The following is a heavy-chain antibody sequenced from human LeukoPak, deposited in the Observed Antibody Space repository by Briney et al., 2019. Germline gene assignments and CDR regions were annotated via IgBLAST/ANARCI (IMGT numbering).Heavy chain of an antibody. CDR3: AKHPSVGNFDY. CDR1: GFTFSSYA. Sequence: GGSLRLPCVASGFTFSSYAMSWVRQAPGKGLEWVSIISTSGDTTYYADSVKGRFTISRDNSKNTLYLQMNSLRAEDTALYYCAKHPSVGNFDYWGRGTLVTVSS. CDR2: ISTSGDTT. V-gene: IGHV3-23*01. J-gene: IGHJ4*02. D-gene: IGHD1-26*01.